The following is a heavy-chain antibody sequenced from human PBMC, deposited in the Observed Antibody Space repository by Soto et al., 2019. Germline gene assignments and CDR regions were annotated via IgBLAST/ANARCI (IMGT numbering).Heavy chain of an antibody. D-gene: IGHD1-1*01. V-gene: IGHV3-9*01. Sequence: EVNLVESGGDLVQPGRSLRLSCVGSVGPVVSGFTFGDYAMHWVRLGPGRGLEWVAGISWNGRNIAYADTVRGRFTISRDNTKNSVYLQMNSLRPEDTAFYYCVQAPNCAAGDVSFDSWGHGTRVTVSS. CDR1: VGPVVSGFTFGDYA. CDR3: VQAPNCAAGDVSFDS. J-gene: IGHJ4*01. CDR2: ISWNGRNI.